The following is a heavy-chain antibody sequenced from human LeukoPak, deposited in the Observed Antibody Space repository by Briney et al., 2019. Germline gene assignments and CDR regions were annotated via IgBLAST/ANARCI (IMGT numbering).Heavy chain of an antibody. CDR3: ARGTYDSSGYYLGY. CDR1: GGSISSYY. D-gene: IGHD3-22*01. V-gene: IGHV4-59*12. J-gene: IGHJ4*02. Sequence: SETLSLTCSVSGGSISSYYWSWIRQPPGKGLEWIGYIYYSGSTNYNPSLKSRVTISVDKSKNQFSLRLSSVTAADTAVYYCARGTYDSSGYYLGYWGQGTLVTVAS. CDR2: IYYSGST.